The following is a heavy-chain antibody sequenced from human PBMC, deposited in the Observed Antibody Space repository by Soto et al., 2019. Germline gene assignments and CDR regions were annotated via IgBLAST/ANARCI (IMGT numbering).Heavy chain of an antibody. CDR3: ARTFDYYGMDV. V-gene: IGHV4-38-2*01. CDR2: IYHAGSV. Sequence: SETLSLTCAVSGYSIASGYYWAWIRQSPGKGLEWIGSIYHAGSVYYNPSLNSRVAVSLDTSKNHFSLKLTSVTAADTAVYYCARTFDYYGMDVWGQGXTVTVYS. J-gene: IGHJ6*02. CDR1: GYSIASGYY.